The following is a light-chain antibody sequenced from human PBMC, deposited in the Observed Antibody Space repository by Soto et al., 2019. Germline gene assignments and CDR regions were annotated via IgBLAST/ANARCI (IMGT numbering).Light chain of an antibody. Sequence: DIPMTQSPSSVSASVGDRVTITCRASQGISSWLAWYHQKPWKASKLLIYASFSLHSGVSSRFRGSGSGTDFTLTISSLQPEDFATYYCQQANSFPYTFGQGTKLEIK. J-gene: IGKJ2*01. CDR2: ASF. CDR3: QQANSFPYT. CDR1: QGISSW. V-gene: IGKV1-12*01.